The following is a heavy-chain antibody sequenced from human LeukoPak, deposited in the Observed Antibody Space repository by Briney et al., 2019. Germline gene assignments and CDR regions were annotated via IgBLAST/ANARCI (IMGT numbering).Heavy chain of an antibody. J-gene: IGHJ3*02. D-gene: IGHD2-15*01. Sequence: PSDTLSLACAVSGGSFSGYYWSWIRQPPGKGLEWIGEINHSGSTNYNPSLKSRVTISVDTSKNQFSLKLSSVTAADTAVYYCARGGYCSGGSCYSDAFDIWGQGTMVTVSS. CDR1: GGSFSGYY. CDR3: ARGGYCSGGSCYSDAFDI. CDR2: INHSGST. V-gene: IGHV4-34*01.